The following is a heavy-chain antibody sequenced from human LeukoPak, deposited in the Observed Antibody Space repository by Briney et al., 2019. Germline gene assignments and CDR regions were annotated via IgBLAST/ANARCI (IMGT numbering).Heavy chain of an antibody. D-gene: IGHD3-22*01. Sequence: SGPTLVNPTQTLTLTCTFSGFSLSTSGVCVSWIRQPPGKGLEWLARIDWDDDKYYSTSLKTRLTISKDTSKNQVALTMTNMDPVDTATYYCARVLRGPRDSSGNYYYFGYWGQGTLVTVSS. CDR1: GFSLSTSGVC. CDR3: ARVLRGPRDSSGNYYYFGY. CDR2: IDWDDDK. V-gene: IGHV2-70*11. J-gene: IGHJ4*02.